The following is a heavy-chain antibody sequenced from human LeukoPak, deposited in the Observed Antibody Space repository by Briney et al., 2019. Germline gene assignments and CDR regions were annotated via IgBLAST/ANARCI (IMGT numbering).Heavy chain of an antibody. J-gene: IGHJ5*02. Sequence: PSQTLSLTCSVSAASISNGDYYWSRLRQPPGKGLEWIGYIYYSGSTYFNPSLKSRVTMSMDTSKNQFSLKLTSVTAADTAVYYCARHPAGDYGDYWFDPWGQGTLVTVSS. CDR1: AASISNGDYY. CDR2: IYYSGST. CDR3: ARHPAGDYGDYWFDP. D-gene: IGHD4-17*01. V-gene: IGHV4-30-4*08.